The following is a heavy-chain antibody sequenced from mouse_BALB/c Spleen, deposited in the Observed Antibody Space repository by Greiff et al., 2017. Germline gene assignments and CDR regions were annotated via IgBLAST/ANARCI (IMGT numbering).Heavy chain of an antibody. CDR1: GFSLTSYD. D-gene: IGHD2-2*01. J-gene: IGHJ3*01. CDR2: IWTGGGT. CDR3: VDLLWPRRGFAY. V-gene: IGHV2-9-2*01. Sequence: VQRVESGPGLVAPSQSLSITCTVSGFSLTSYDISWIRQPPGKGLEWLGVIWTGGGTNYNSAFMSRLSISKDNSKSQVFLKMNSLQTDDTAIYYCVDLLWPRRGFAYWGQGTLVTVSA.